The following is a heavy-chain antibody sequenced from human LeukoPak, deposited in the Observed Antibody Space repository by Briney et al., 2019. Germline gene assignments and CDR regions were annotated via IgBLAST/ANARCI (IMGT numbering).Heavy chain of an antibody. V-gene: IGHV3-23*01. CDR3: ARRNVDY. Sequence: GGSLRLSCAVSGFTFSSYSMSWVRHAPGTGLEWVSSISVSGGSTYYADTVKGRFTISIHKSNNTLFLQMNSLRAEDTAVYYCARRNVDYWGQASLVSV. CDR2: ISVSGGST. D-gene: IGHD1-14*01. J-gene: IGHJ4*02. CDR1: GFTFSSYS.